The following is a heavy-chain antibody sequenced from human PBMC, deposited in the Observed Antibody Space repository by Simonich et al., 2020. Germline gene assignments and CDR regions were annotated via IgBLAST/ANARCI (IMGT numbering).Heavy chain of an antibody. J-gene: IGHJ3*02. D-gene: IGHD6-13*01. CDR3: ARHAGFAFDI. CDR1: GGSISSRSYY. Sequence: QLQLQESGPGLVKPSETLSLTCTVSGGSISSRSYYWGWIRQPPGKGLAWIGSIYYSGSNYYNPSLKSRVTISVDTSKNQFSRKLSSVTAADTAVYYCARHAGFAFDIWGQGTMVTVSS. V-gene: IGHV4-39*01. CDR2: IYYSGSN.